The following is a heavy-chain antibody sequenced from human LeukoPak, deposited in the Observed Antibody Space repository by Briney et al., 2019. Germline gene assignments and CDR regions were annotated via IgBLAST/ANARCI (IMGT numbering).Heavy chain of an antibody. V-gene: IGHV3-30-3*01. J-gene: IGHJ4*02. CDR2: ISYDGTNK. CDR3: AKGVDYCSGGSCPADY. D-gene: IGHD2-15*01. Sequence: PGRSLRLSCAASTFTLSSYTVHWVRQAPGKGLEWVAVISYDGTNKYYADSVRGRFTISRDNSNNTVFLQMNSLRAEDTAVYYCAKGVDYCSGGSCPADYWSPGTLVTVSS. CDR1: TFTLSSYT.